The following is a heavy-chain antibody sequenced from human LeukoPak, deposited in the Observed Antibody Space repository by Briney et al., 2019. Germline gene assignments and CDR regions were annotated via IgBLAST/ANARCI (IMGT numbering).Heavy chain of an antibody. J-gene: IGHJ4*02. Sequence: SCKASGGTFSSYAMSWVRQAPGKGLEWVSAISGSGGSTYYADSVKGRFTISRDNSKNTLYLQMNSLRAEDTAVYYCAKATPKSIAVAGRPQAHYWGQGTLVTVSS. D-gene: IGHD6-19*01. CDR2: ISGSGGST. CDR1: GGTFSSYA. CDR3: AKATPKSIAVAGRPQAHY. V-gene: IGHV3-23*01.